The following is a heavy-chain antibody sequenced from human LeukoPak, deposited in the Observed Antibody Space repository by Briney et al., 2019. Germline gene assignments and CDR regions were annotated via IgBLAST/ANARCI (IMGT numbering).Heavy chain of an antibody. CDR3: ATNTVKAYFDY. D-gene: IGHD4-17*01. J-gene: IGHJ4*02. Sequence: GGSLRLSCAASGFTFSSYAMSWVRQAPEKGLEWVSAISGSGGSTYYADSVKGRFTISRDNSKNTLYLQMNSLRAEDTAVYYCATNTVKAYFDYWGQGTLVTVSS. V-gene: IGHV3-23*01. CDR2: ISGSGGST. CDR1: GFTFSSYA.